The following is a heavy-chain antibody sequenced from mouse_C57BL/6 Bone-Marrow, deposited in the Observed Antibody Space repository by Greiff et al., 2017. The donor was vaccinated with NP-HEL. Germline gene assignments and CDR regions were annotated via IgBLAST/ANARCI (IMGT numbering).Heavy chain of an antibody. CDR1: GYSFTGYY. CDR2: INPSTGGT. CDR3: ARGFYDYDGGWYFDV. V-gene: IGHV1-42*01. D-gene: IGHD2-4*01. Sequence: VQLKESGPELVKPGASVKISCKASGYSFTGYYMNWVKQSPEKSLEWIGEINPSTGGTTYNQKFKAKATLTVDKSSSTAYMQLKSLTSEDSAVYYCARGFYDYDGGWYFDVWGTGTTVTVSS. J-gene: IGHJ1*03.